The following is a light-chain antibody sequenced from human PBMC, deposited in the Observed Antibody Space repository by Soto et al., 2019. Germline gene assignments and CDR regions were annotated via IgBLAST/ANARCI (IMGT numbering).Light chain of an antibody. CDR2: YDD. CDR3: QVWDSSSDHWV. J-gene: IGLJ3*02. CDR1: NIESKS. V-gene: IGLV3-21*04. Sequence: SYVLTQPPSVAVAPGKTATFTCGGDNIESKSVHWYQQKPGQAPVLVIYYDDDRPSGIPERFSGSNSGNTATLTISRVEAGDEADYYCQVWDSSSDHWVFGGGTKLTVL.